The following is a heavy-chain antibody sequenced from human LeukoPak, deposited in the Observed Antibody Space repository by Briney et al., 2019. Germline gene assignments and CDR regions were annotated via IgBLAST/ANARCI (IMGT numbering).Heavy chain of an antibody. CDR1: GDSITSGSYY. V-gene: IGHV4-31*03. CDR2: IYYTGGT. CDR3: ARALYYYDSNGYAFDI. D-gene: IGHD3-22*01. Sequence: SETLSLTCTVSGDSITSGSYYWAWIRQHPGKGLEWIGYIYYTGGTHYNPSLKSRVTMSVDTSKNQFSLKLSSVTAADTAVYYCARALYYYDSNGYAFDIWGQGTMVTVSS. J-gene: IGHJ3*02.